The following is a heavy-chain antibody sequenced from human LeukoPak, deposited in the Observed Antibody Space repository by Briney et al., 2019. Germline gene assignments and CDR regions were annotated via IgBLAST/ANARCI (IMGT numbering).Heavy chain of an antibody. D-gene: IGHD1-20*01. J-gene: IGHJ3*01. CDR1: RFTFDEYG. CDR3: ARAYGKWNDVYFYAFDL. CDR2: INWNGHSI. Sequence: GGTLSLSCAASRFTFDEYGMSWLRQTEGQGLEWVSGINWNGHSIGYADSVKGRFTVSRDNAKSSLYLQMHSLRAEDTALYYCARAYGKWNDVYFYAFDLWGQGTMVTVSS. V-gene: IGHV3-20*04.